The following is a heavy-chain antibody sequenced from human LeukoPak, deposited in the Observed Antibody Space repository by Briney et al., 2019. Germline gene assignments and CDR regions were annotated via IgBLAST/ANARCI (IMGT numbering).Heavy chain of an antibody. J-gene: IGHJ4*02. CDR2: ISGSGGST. D-gene: IGHD1-20*01. CDR1: GFTFSSYA. Sequence: GESMRLSCAASGFTFSSYAMSWVRQAPGKGLEWVSVISGSGGSTYSADSVKGRFRISRDNSKNTLYLQMNSLRAEDTAVYYCAKAASGNWNDVSDYWGQGTLVTVS. V-gene: IGHV3-23*01. CDR3: AKAASGNWNDVSDY.